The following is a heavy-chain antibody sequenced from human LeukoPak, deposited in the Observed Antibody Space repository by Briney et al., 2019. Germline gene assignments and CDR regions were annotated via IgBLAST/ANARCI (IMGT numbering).Heavy chain of an antibody. CDR2: IYSGGST. CDR3: AKGVVRGDLGY. V-gene: IGHV3-53*01. D-gene: IGHD3-10*01. J-gene: IGHJ4*02. Sequence: GGSLRLSCAASGFTVSSNYMSWVRQAPGKGLEWVSIIYSGGSTYYADSVKGRFTISRDNSKNTLYLQMNSLRAEDTAVYYCAKGVVRGDLGYWGQGTLVTVSS. CDR1: GFTVSSNY.